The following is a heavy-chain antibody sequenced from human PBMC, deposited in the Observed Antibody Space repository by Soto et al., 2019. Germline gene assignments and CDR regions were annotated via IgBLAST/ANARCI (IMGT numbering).Heavy chain of an antibody. Sequence: EVQLLESGGGLVQPGGSLRLSCAASGFTFSSYAMSWVRQAPGKGLEWVSAISGSGGSTYYADSVKGRFTISRDNSKNTLYLQMNSLRAEDTAVYYCAKALTIFGVVITDLDVWGQGTTVTVSS. V-gene: IGHV3-23*01. CDR2: ISGSGGST. J-gene: IGHJ6*02. CDR3: AKALTIFGVVITDLDV. CDR1: GFTFSSYA. D-gene: IGHD3-3*01.